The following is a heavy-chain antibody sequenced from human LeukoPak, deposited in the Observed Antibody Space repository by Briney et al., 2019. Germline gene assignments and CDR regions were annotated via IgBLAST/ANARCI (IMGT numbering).Heavy chain of an antibody. Sequence: WASVKVSCKASGYTFTSYYMHWVRQAPGQGLEWMGIINPSGGSTSYAQKFQGRVTMTRDTSTSTVYMELSSLRSEDTAVYYCARGYCSGGSCYSRHYYYGMDVWGQGTTVTVSS. J-gene: IGHJ6*02. V-gene: IGHV1-46*01. CDR1: GYTFTSYY. D-gene: IGHD2-15*01. CDR2: INPSGGST. CDR3: ARGYCSGGSCYSRHYYYGMDV.